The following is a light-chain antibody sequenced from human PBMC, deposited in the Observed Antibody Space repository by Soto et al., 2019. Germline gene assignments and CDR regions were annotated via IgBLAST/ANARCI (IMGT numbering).Light chain of an antibody. CDR1: ISDVGGYNY. Sequence: QSALTQPASVSGSPGQSITISCTGTISDVGGYNYVSWYQQHPGKAPKLMIYEVSNRPSGVSNRFSGSKSGNTASLTISGLQAEDEADYYCSSYTSSSTLEVFGGGTKLNVL. CDR3: SSYTSSSTLEV. CDR2: EVS. J-gene: IGLJ3*02. V-gene: IGLV2-14*01.